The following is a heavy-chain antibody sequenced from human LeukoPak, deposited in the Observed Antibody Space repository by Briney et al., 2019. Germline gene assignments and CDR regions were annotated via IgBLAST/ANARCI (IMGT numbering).Heavy chain of an antibody. V-gene: IGHV5-51*01. D-gene: IGHD1-26*01. CDR2: IYPGDSDT. CDR3: ASQASLPGIVLLWFDP. Sequence: GESLQISCRGSGYIFISYWMGWVGQMPGKGLEWMGIIYPGDSDTRYSPSFQGQVTISADKSISTASLQWSSLKASDTAMYSFASQASLPGIVLLWFDPWGQGTLVTVSS. CDR1: GYIFISYW. J-gene: IGHJ5*02.